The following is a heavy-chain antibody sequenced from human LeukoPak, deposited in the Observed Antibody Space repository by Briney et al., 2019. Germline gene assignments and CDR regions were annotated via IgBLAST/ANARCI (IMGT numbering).Heavy chain of an antibody. J-gene: IGHJ6*02. Sequence: GGSLRLSCAASGFTFSSYAMSWVRQAPGKGLEWVSAISGSGGSTYYADSVKGRFTISRDNSKNTLYLQMNSLRAEDTAVYYCAKGLWFGELLYDYYYYGMDVWGQGTTVTVSS. D-gene: IGHD3-10*01. CDR2: ISGSGGST. CDR1: GFTFSSYA. V-gene: IGHV3-23*01. CDR3: AKGLWFGELLYDYYYYGMDV.